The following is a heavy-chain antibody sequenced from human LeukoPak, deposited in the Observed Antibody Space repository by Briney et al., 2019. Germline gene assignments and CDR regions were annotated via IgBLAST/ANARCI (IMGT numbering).Heavy chain of an antibody. Sequence: ASVKVSCKASGYTFTGYYMHWVRQAPGQGLEWMGWINPNSGGTNYAQKSQGRVTMTRDTSISTAYMELSRLRSDDTAVYYCAGTTVTTSPDFDYWGQGTLVTVSS. CDR2: INPNSGGT. CDR1: GYTFTGYY. CDR3: AGTTVTTSPDFDY. V-gene: IGHV1-2*02. D-gene: IGHD4-11*01. J-gene: IGHJ4*02.